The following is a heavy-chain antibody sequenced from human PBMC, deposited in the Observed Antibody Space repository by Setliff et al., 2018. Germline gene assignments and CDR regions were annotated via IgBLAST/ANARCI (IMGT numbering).Heavy chain of an antibody. CDR3: VRDLVGATADY. CDR1: GYAFITFG. D-gene: IGHD1-26*01. J-gene: IGHJ4*02. V-gene: IGHV1-18*01. CDR2: MSPVYGIA. Sequence: GASVKVSCKTSGYAFITFGMSWVRQAPGQGLEWMGWMSPVYGIANYARKFQGRVTLTADTSTTTAYLELASLRDDDTAVYYCVRDLVGATADYWGQGTLVTVSS.